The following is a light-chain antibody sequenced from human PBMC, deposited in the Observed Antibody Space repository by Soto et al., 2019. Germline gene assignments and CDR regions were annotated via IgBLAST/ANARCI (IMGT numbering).Light chain of an antibody. Sequence: DIQMTQSPSTLSVSVGDRVTITCRASQSLSGWLAWHQQKPGKPPKLLIYDASSLESGVPSRFSGSGSGTEFTLTISGLQPDDFATYYCQQYKSPSYTFGQGTKVDIK. CDR3: QQYKSPSYT. CDR1: QSLSGW. CDR2: DAS. J-gene: IGKJ2*01. V-gene: IGKV1-5*01.